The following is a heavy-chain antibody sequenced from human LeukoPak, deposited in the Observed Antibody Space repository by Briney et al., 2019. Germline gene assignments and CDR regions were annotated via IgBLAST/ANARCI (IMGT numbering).Heavy chain of an antibody. CDR1: GGSISTYY. D-gene: IGHD3-16*01. CDR3: ARDRLGLPVDY. CDR2: IYYGGST. V-gene: IGHV4-59*01. Sequence: SETLSLTCTVSGGSISTYYWIWIRQPPGKGPEWIGYIYYGGSTNYNPSLKSRVTMSVDTSKNQFSLKLNSVTAADTAVYYCARDRLGLPVDYWGRGTLVTVSS. J-gene: IGHJ4*02.